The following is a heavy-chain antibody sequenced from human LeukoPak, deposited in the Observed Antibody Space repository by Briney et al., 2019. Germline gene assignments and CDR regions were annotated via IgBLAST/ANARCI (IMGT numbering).Heavy chain of an antibody. V-gene: IGHV3-23*01. Sequence: GGPLRLSCAASGFTFSSYAMNWVRQAPGKGLEWVSTISGSGGSAYYADSVKGRFTISRDNSKNTLYPQMNSLRAEDTAVYYCAKDSRQLWPPSCDWGQGTLVIVSS. D-gene: IGHD5-18*01. CDR3: AKDSRQLWPPSCD. CDR1: GFTFSSYA. J-gene: IGHJ4*02. CDR2: ISGSGGSA.